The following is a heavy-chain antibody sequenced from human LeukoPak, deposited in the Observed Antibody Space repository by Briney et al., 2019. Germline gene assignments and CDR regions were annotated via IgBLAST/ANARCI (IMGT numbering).Heavy chain of an antibody. CDR2: IYYSGST. V-gene: IGHV4-59*12. J-gene: IGHJ4*02. CDR3: AKDRRGVAAAGIDY. D-gene: IGHD6-13*01. CDR1: GGSISSYY. Sequence: SETLSLTCTVSGGSISSYYWSWIRQPPGKGLEWIGYIYYSGSTNYNPSLKSRVTISVDTPENQFSLKLSSVTAADTAVYYCAKDRRGVAAAGIDYWGQGTLVTVSS.